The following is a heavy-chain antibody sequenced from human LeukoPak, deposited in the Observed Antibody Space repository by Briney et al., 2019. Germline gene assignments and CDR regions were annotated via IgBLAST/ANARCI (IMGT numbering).Heavy chain of an antibody. CDR3: ARDIVVVPAAPEYYYGMDV. J-gene: IGHJ6*02. Sequence: SETLSLTCTVSGGSISIYYWSWIRQPAGKGLEWIGRIYTSGSTNYNPSLKSRVTMSVDTSKNQFSLKLSSVTAADTAVYYCARDIVVVPAAPEYYYGMDVWGQGTTVTVSS. CDR1: GGSISIYY. V-gene: IGHV4-4*07. D-gene: IGHD2-2*01. CDR2: IYTSGST.